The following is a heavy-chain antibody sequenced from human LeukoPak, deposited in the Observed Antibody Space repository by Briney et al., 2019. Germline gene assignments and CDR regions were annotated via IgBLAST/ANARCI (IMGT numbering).Heavy chain of an antibody. CDR3: ARGYTYGKFDY. D-gene: IGHD5-18*01. V-gene: IGHV3-53*01. J-gene: IGHJ4*02. CDR1: GFTFSSNY. Sequence: PGGSLRLSCAASGFTFSSNYISWVRQAPGKGLGWVSVIYSGGRTYHADSVKGRFTISRDNSKNTLYLQMNSLRAEDTAMYYCARGYTYGKFDYWGQGTLVTVSS. CDR2: IYSGGRT.